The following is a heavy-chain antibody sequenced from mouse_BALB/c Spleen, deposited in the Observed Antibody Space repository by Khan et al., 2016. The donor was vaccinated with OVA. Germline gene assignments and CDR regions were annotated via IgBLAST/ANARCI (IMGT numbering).Heavy chain of an antibody. CDR1: GFSLSSYV. D-gene: IGHD1-1*01. CDR2: ISSGGRYT. J-gene: IGHJ2*01. CDR3: ARHGDYGRGLFDY. Sequence: EVELVESGGGLVKPGGSLKLSCAASGFSLSSYVMSWVRQTPEKRLEWVTTISSGGRYTYYSDNVKGRFTISRDNAKNTLYLQMSSLRSEDTAMYYCARHGDYGRGLFDYWGQGTTLTVSS. V-gene: IGHV5-9-3*01.